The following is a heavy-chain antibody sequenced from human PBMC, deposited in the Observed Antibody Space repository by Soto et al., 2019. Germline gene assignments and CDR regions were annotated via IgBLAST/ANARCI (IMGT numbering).Heavy chain of an antibody. J-gene: IGHJ6*02. CDR1: GFTFSGSA. CDR2: IGSKTNNYAT. D-gene: IGHD4-17*01. CDR3: TVTMVTTCYYYAMDV. V-gene: IGHV3-73*02. Sequence: EVQLVESGGGLVQPGGSLKLSCAASGFTFSGSAIHWVRQASGKGLEWVGRIGSKTNNYATAYAAPVKGRFTISRDDSRNTASLPMNSLKTEDTAVYYCTVTMVTTCYYYAMDVWGQGTPVTVSS.